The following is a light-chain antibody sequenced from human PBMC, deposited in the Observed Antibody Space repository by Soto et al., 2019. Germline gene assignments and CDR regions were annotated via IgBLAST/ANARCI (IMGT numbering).Light chain of an antibody. V-gene: IGKV1-5*03. J-gene: IGKJ4*01. Sequence: DIQMTQSPSTLSAPVGDRVTITCRASQSISIWLAWYQQKPGKAPKLLIYKASRLESGVPSRFSGSGSGAEFTLTISVLQPDDFATYYCQQYESFPLTFGGGTRVEIK. CDR1: QSISIW. CDR2: KAS. CDR3: QQYESFPLT.